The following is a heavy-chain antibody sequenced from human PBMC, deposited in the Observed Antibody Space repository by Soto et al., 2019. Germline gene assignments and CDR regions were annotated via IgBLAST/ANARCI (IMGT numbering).Heavy chain of an antibody. CDR3: ARGNRYAAFDI. V-gene: IGHV3-48*01. Sequence: PGGSLRLSCAASGFTFSSYSMNWVRQAPGKGLEWVSYISSSSTIYYADSVKGRFTISRDNAKNSLYLQMNSLRAEDTAVYYCARGNRYAAFDIWGQGTMVTVSS. CDR1: GFTFSSYS. D-gene: IGHD1-1*01. J-gene: IGHJ3*02. CDR2: ISSSSTI.